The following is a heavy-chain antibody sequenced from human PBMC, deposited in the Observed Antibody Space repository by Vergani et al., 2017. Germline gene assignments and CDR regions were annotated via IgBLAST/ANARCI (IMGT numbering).Heavy chain of an antibody. CDR2: ISYDGSNK. J-gene: IGHJ4*02. V-gene: IGHV3-30*18. CDR1: GFTFSSYG. CDR3: AKDGVDYGGSY. D-gene: IGHD4-23*01. Sequence: QVQLVESGGGVVQPGRSLRLSCAASGFTFSSYGTHWVRQAPGKGLEWVAVISYDGSNKYYADSVKGRFTISRDNSKNTLYLQMNSLRAEDTAVYYCAKDGVDYGGSYWGQGTLVTVSS.